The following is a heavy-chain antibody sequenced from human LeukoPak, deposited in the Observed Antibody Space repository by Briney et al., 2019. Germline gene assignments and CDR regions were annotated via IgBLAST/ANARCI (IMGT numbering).Heavy chain of an antibody. J-gene: IGHJ4*02. V-gene: IGHV3-33*01. CDR3: ARDAFNGRPYLGYYFDY. CDR1: GFTFSTYG. CDR2: IWHDGSNK. D-gene: IGHD2-8*01. Sequence: GGSLRLSCAASGFTFSTYGIHWVRQAPGKGLEWVAVIWHDGSNKYYADSVKGRFTISRDNSKNTLYLQMNSLRDDDTAVYYCARDAFNGRPYLGYYFDYWGQGNLVTVSS.